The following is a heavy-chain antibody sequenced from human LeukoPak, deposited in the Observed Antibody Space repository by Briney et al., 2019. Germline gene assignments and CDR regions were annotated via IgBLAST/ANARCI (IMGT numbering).Heavy chain of an antibody. Sequence: GGSLRLSCAASGFTFSSYAMSWVRQAPGKGLEWVSAISGSGGSTYYADSVKGRFTISRDNSKNTLYLQMNSLRAEDTAVYYGAKLGSSGWSNFDYWGQGTLVTVSS. CDR1: GFTFSSYA. D-gene: IGHD6-19*01. CDR3: AKLGSSGWSNFDY. CDR2: ISGSGGST. V-gene: IGHV3-23*01. J-gene: IGHJ4*02.